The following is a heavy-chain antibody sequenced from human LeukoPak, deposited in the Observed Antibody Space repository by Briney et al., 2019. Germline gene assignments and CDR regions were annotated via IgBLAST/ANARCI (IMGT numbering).Heavy chain of an antibody. CDR2: ISSDGTNQ. D-gene: IGHD2-2*01. V-gene: IGHV3-30*04. Sequence: GGSLRLSCVVSGFTLSSYAMHWVRQAPGKGLEWVTVISSDGTNQHYADSVKGRFTVSRDNSKNTLYLQMNSLRVDDTPVYYCARPYYCSTTSCSYGLAYWGQGTLVTVSS. CDR1: GFTLSSYA. J-gene: IGHJ4*02. CDR3: ARPYYCSTTSCSYGLAY.